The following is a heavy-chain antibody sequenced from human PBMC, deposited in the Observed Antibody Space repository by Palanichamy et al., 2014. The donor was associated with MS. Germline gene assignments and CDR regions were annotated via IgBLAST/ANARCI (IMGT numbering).Heavy chain of an antibody. CDR2: ISYDSGSV. Sequence: AQLVEFGGGLVRPGRSLRLSCAASGFSFGDYVMHWVRQAPGKGLEWVSGISYDSGSVGYADSVRGRFTVSRDNAKNFLYLQMNGLRAEDTALYYCAKDKGTGRDHPHYNGMDVWGQGTTVTVS. D-gene: IGHD2-15*01. CDR1: GFSFGDYV. CDR3: AKDKGTGRDHPHYNGMDV. V-gene: IGHV3-9*01. J-gene: IGHJ6*02.